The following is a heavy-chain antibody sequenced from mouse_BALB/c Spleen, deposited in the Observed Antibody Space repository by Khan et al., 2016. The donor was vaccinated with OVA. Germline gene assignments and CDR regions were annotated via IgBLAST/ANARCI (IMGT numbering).Heavy chain of an antibody. Sequence: VELVESGPGLVAPSQSLSITCTVSGFSLSRYNIHWVRQPPGKGLEWLGMIWGGGGTDYNSPLKSRLNISKDNSTSQVFLKMNSLQTDNTAMYYCASAYYRYDGYYAMDYWGQGISVTVSS. D-gene: IGHD2-14*01. CDR2: IWGGGGT. CDR3: ASAYYRYDGYYAMDY. CDR1: GFSLSRYN. J-gene: IGHJ4*01. V-gene: IGHV2-6-4*01.